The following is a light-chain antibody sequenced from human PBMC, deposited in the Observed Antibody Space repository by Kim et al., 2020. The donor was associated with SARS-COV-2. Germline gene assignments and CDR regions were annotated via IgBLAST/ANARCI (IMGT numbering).Light chain of an antibody. V-gene: IGLV1-51*01. CDR2: DNN. CDR1: SSNIGNNY. CDR3: GTWDSSLSRV. J-gene: IGLJ3*02. Sequence: PVQKVTTPCSGSSSNIGNNYVSWSQQLPGTSPKLLIYDNNRRPSGIPDRFSGSKSGASATLGITGLQTGDEADYYCGTWDSSLSRVFGGGTKLTVL.